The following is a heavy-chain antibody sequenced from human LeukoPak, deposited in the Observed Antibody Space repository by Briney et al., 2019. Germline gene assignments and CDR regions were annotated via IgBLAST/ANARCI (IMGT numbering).Heavy chain of an antibody. CDR3: ARLGTDNWSYYYYYMDV. Sequence: SETLSLTCTVSGGSISSSSHFWSWIRRPPGKGLEWIGSIYYSGNTYYNSSLKSRVTISVDTSKNQFSLKLSSVTAADTAVYYCARLGTDNWSYYYYYMDVWGKGTTVTVSS. D-gene: IGHD1-20*01. CDR1: GGSISSSSHF. J-gene: IGHJ6*03. V-gene: IGHV4-39*01. CDR2: IYYSGNT.